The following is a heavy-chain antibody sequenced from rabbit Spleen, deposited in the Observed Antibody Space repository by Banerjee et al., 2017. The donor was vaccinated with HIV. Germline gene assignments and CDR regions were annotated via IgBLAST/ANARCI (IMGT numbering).Heavy chain of an antibody. CDR1: GFSFSSGYY. CDR2: IYNGDGAT. J-gene: IGHJ4*01. Sequence: QQQLVESGGGLVKPGASLTLTCKASGFSFSSGYYMSWVRQAPGKGLEWIACIYNGDGATWYANWVNGRFTISRSTSLNTVDLKLTNLTAADTATYFCARGSATMTLVITGYYFTLWAQGPWSPS. CDR3: ARGSATMTLVITGYYFTL. D-gene: IGHD2-1*01. V-gene: IGHV1S43*01.